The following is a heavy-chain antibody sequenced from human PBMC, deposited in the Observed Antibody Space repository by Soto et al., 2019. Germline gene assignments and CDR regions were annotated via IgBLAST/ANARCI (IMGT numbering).Heavy chain of an antibody. CDR3: ERSHLYYDSSGYPEY. D-gene: IGHD3-22*01. V-gene: IGHV3-48*04. J-gene: IGHJ4*02. CDR1: GFTFSTYS. Sequence: GGSLRLSCAASGFTFSTYSMNWIRQAPGKGLEWVSYISSSGSTIYYADSVKGRFTISRDNAKNSLYLQMNSLRAEDTAVYYCERSHLYYDSSGYPEYWGQGTLVTVSS. CDR2: ISSSGSTI.